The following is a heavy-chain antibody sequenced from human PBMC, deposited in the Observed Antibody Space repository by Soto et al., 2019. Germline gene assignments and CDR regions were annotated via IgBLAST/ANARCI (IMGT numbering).Heavy chain of an antibody. J-gene: IGHJ4*02. CDR2: IIPIFGTA. V-gene: IGHV1-69*06. D-gene: IGHD6-6*01. CDR3: PSFISIADRPRPFDY. Sequence: GDSGKGCFKACGGPFSSYAISWVRQAPGQGLEWMGGIIPIFGTANYAQKFQGRVTITADKSTSTAYMELSSLRSEDTAVYYCPSFISIADRPRPFDYWGQGTMFTVSS. CDR1: GGPFSSYA.